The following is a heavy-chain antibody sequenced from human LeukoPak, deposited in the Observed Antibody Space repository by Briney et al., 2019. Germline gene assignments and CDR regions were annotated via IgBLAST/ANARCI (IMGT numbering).Heavy chain of an antibody. CDR1: GYTFTGYY. CDR2: INPNSGGT. D-gene: IGHD3-10*01. V-gene: IGHV1-2*02. CDR3: ARVYGSGTGTRWFDP. J-gene: IGHJ5*02. Sequence: GASVKVSCKASGYTFTGYYMHWVRQAPGQGLEWMGWINPNSGGTNYAQKFQGRVIMTRDTSISTACMELSRLRSDDTAVYYCARVYGSGTGTRWFDPWGQGTLVTVSS.